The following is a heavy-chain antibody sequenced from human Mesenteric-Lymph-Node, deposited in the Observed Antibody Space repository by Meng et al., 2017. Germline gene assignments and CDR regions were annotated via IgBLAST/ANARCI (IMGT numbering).Heavy chain of an antibody. CDR3: ARGDNWNYGWDYFDY. CDR1: GGTFSSYT. V-gene: IGHV1-69*02. J-gene: IGHJ4*02. CDR2: IIPILGIA. Sequence: SVKVSCKASGGTFSSYTISWVRQAPGQGLEWMGRIIPILGIANYAQKFQGRVTITADKSTSTAYMELSSLRSEDTAVYYCARGDNWNYGWDYFDYWGQGTLVTVSS. D-gene: IGHD1-7*01.